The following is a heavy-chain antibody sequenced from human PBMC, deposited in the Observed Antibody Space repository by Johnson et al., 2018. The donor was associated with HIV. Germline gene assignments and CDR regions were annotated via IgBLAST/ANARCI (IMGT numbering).Heavy chain of an antibody. CDR3: ATIDYYDSAAFDI. CDR1: GFTFSSYA. J-gene: IGHJ3*02. D-gene: IGHD3-22*01. V-gene: IGHV3-30-3*01. CDR2: ISYDGSNK. Sequence: QVQLVESGGGVVQPGRSLRLSCAASGFTFSSYAMHWVRQAPGKGLEWVAVISYDGSNKYYTDSVKGRFSISRDNSENTLYLQMNSLRAEDTAVYYCATIDYYDSAAFDIWGQGTMVTVSS.